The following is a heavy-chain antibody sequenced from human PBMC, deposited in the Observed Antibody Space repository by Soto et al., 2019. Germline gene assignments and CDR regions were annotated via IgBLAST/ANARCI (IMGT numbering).Heavy chain of an antibody. Sequence: GGSLRLSCAASGFTVSSNYMSWVRQAPGKGLEWVSAIGGSGGSTYYADSVKGRFTISRDNSKNTLYLQMNSLRAEDTAVYYCAKGNWFHAFDIWGQGTMVTVSS. CDR3: AKGNWFHAFDI. D-gene: IGHD3-9*01. CDR2: IGGSGGST. V-gene: IGHV3-23*01. CDR1: GFTVSSNY. J-gene: IGHJ3*02.